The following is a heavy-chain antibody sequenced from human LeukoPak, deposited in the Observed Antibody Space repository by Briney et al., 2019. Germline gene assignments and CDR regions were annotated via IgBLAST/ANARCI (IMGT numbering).Heavy chain of an antibody. CDR2: IYSTGST. Sequence: SETLSLTCTVSDGSISSSGHYWSWIRQPAGKGLEYLGRIYSTGSTNYNPSLRSRVTISLDTSKNHFSLKLSSVTAADTAVYYCAGLVDTAMAYDYWGQGTLVTVSS. CDR3: AGLVDTAMAYDY. CDR1: DGSISSSGHY. D-gene: IGHD5-18*01. J-gene: IGHJ4*02. V-gene: IGHV4-61*02.